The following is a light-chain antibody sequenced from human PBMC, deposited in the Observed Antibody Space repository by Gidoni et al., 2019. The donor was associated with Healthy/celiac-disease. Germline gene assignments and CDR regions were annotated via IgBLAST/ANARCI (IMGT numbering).Light chain of an antibody. V-gene: IGLV1-44*01. Sequence: SLLPHPPPASSTPRPRVTISCSGSRSNIGSNTVNWYQQLPGTAPKRLIYSNNQRPSGVPDRFSGSKSGTSASRAISGLQSEDEADYYCAAWDDSLGWGVFGGGTKLTVL. J-gene: IGLJ3*02. CDR2: SNN. CDR1: RSNIGSNT. CDR3: AAWDDSLGWGV.